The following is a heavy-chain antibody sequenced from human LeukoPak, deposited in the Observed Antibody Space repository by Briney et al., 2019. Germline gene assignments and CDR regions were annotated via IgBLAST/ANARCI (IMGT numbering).Heavy chain of an antibody. Sequence: PSENLSLNCAVSGYSITNINYWRWIRQPPGKGLERIGSIYHSRTSYYNLSLKSRVTIAVDTSKNQFSLKISSVTAADTDMYYCAKELPPSAAFDVWGQGTMVTVSS. CDR2: IYHSRTS. D-gene: IGHD1-26*01. J-gene: IGHJ3*01. CDR1: GYSITNINY. V-gene: IGHV4-38-2*01. CDR3: AKELPPSAAFDV.